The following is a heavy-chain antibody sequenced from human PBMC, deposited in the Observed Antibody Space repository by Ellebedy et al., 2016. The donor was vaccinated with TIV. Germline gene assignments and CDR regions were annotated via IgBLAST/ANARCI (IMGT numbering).Heavy chain of an antibody. D-gene: IGHD1-20*01. J-gene: IGHJ4*02. CDR1: GFTFSDYY. V-gene: IGHV3-11*01. CDR3: ARATRITGTTRLGYFDY. CDR2: ISSSGSTI. Sequence: GESLKISXAASGFTFSDYYMSWIRQAPGKGLEWVSYISSSGSTIYYADSVKGRFTISRDNAKNSLYLQMNSLRAEDTTVYYCARATRITGTTRLGYFDYWGQGTLVTVSS.